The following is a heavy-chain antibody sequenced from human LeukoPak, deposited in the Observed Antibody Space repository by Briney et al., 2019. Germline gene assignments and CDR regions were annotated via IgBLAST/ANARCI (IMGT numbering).Heavy chain of an antibody. J-gene: IGHJ3*02. CDR3: ARVIGLWPNTVDAFDI. D-gene: IGHD5-18*01. Sequence: GSLRLSCAASGFTFSSYAMSWVRQAPGKGLEWIGYIYYSGSTNYNPSLKSRVTISVDTSKNQFSLKLSSVTAADTAVYYCARVIGLWPNTVDAFDIWGQGTMVTVSS. V-gene: IGHV4-59*01. CDR1: GFTFSSYA. CDR2: IYYSGST.